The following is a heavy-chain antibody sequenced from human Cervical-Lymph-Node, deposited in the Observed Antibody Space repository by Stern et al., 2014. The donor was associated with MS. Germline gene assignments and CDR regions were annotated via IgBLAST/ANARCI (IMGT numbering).Heavy chain of an antibody. Sequence: VQLVESGGRLVKPGGSLRLSCAASGFTFPDYYMTWIRQAPGRGLEWLSYISSGGDLIHYADSVRGRVTISRDNAKNSLFLQMNSLSVEDTAVYFCARGLGSYDDSWGQGTLVTVSS. CDR1: GFTFPDYY. V-gene: IGHV3-11*01. J-gene: IGHJ5*01. CDR2: ISSGGDLI. CDR3: ARGLGSYDDS. D-gene: IGHD3-10*01.